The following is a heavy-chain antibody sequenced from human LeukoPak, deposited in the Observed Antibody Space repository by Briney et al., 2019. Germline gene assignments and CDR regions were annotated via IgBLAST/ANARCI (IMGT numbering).Heavy chain of an antibody. Sequence: GRSLRLSCAASGFTFSSYAMHWVRQAPGKGLEWVAVISYDGSNKYYADSVKGRFTISRDNSKNTLYLQMNSLRAEDTAVYYCARDSYLAAAGTNFDYWGQGTLVTVSS. D-gene: IGHD6-13*01. CDR1: GFTFSSYA. J-gene: IGHJ4*02. CDR2: ISYDGSNK. V-gene: IGHV3-30-3*01. CDR3: ARDSYLAAAGTNFDY.